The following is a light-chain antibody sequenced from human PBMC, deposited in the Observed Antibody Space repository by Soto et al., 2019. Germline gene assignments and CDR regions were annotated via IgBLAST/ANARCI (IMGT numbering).Light chain of an antibody. J-gene: IGLJ1*01. V-gene: IGLV2-14*01. Sequence: QSALTQPASVSGSPGQSITISCTGTSSDVGGYKYVSWYQQHPGKVPKLMIYEVSNRPSGVSNRFSGSKSGNTASLTISGLQAEDEADYYCSSYTTTNTPYVFGPGTKVTVL. CDR1: SSDVGGYKY. CDR2: EVS. CDR3: SSYTTTNTPYV.